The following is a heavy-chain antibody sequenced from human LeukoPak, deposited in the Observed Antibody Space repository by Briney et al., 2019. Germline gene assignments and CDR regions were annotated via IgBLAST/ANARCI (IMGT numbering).Heavy chain of an antibody. CDR3: ASVLIAVAGTRGSYYFDY. J-gene: IGHJ4*02. V-gene: IGHV4-34*01. Sequence: PSETLSLTCAVYGGSFSGYYWSWIRQPPGKGLEWIGGINHSGSTNYNPSLKSRVTISVDTSKNQFSLKLSSVSAADTAVYYCASVLIAVAGTRGSYYFDYWGQGTLVTVSS. CDR2: INHSGST. CDR1: GGSFSGYY. D-gene: IGHD6-19*01.